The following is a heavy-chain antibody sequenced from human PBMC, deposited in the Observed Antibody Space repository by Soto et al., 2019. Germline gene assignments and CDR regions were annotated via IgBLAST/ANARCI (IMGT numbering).Heavy chain of an antibody. CDR1: GYTFTSYY. D-gene: IGHD3-22*01. J-gene: IGHJ3*01. Sequence: ASVQVSCKASGYTFTSYYMHCVRQAPGQGLEWMGIINPSGGSTSYAQKFQGRVTMTRDTSTSTVYMELSSLRSEDTAVYYCAREAGGSGYYLLPWGQGTMVTVSS. CDR2: INPSGGST. V-gene: IGHV1-46*01. CDR3: AREAGGSGYYLLP.